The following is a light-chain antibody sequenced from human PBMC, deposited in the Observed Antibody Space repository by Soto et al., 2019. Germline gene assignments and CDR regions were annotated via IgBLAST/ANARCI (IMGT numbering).Light chain of an antibody. CDR2: VAS. J-gene: IGKJ1*01. Sequence: VLTQSPATLSVSPGERASLSCGASQTVSNNLAWFQQKPGQPPRLLIYVASTRATGIPARFSGSGSGTEFTLTISSLQPEDFAVYYCQQYYNWPRTFGQGTKVDNK. CDR1: QTVSNN. CDR3: QQYYNWPRT. V-gene: IGKV3-15*01.